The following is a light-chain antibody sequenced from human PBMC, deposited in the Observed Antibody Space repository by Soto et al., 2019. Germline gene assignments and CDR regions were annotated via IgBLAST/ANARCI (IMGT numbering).Light chain of an antibody. CDR2: GAS. Sequence: EIVLTQSPGTLSLSPGERATLSCRASQSVGGSYLAWYQQKPGQAPRLLIYGASSRATGFPDRFSGSGSGTDFTLTISRLEPEDFAVYYCQQYGNSFTFGPGTKVDIK. CDR1: QSVGGSY. V-gene: IGKV3-20*01. CDR3: QQYGNSFT. J-gene: IGKJ3*01.